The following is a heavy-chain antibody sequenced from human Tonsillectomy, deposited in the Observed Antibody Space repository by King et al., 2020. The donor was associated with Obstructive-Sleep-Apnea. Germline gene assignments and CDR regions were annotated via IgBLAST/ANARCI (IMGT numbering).Heavy chain of an antibody. CDR1: GFTFSSYA. D-gene: IGHD6-13*01. Sequence: VQLVESGGGVVQPGRSLRLSCAASGFTFSSYAMHWVRQAPGKGLEWVAVISYDGSVKYYADSVKGRFTISRDNSKNTLYLQMNSLRAEDTAVYYCARALGIAGPQAHFDYWGQGTLVTVSS. CDR2: ISYDGSVK. CDR3: ARALGIAGPQAHFDY. J-gene: IGHJ4*02. V-gene: IGHV3-30*04.